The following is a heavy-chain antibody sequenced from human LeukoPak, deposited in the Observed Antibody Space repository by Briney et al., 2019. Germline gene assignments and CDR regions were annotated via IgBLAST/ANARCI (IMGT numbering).Heavy chain of an antibody. J-gene: IGHJ5*02. Sequence: GASVKVSCKASGYTFSGYAIKWVRQAPGQGLEWMGWMNPNSGNTGYAQKFQGRVTMTRNTSISTAYMELSSLRSEDTAVYYCARDHAAGWELPLNWFDPWGQGTLVTVSS. V-gene: IGHV1-8*02. CDR1: GYTFSGYA. D-gene: IGHD1-26*01. CDR2: MNPNSGNT. CDR3: ARDHAAGWELPLNWFDP.